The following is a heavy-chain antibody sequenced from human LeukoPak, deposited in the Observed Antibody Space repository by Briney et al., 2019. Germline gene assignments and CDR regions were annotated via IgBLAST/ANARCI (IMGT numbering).Heavy chain of an antibody. CDR1: GGSISSSSYY. J-gene: IGHJ6*03. D-gene: IGHD3-10*01. Sequence: PSETLSLTCTVSGGSISSSSYYWGWIRQPPGKGLEWIGSIYYSGSTYYNPSLKSRVTISVDTSKNQFSLKLNSVTAADTAVYYCQGGMVRGSEFYYYYMDVWGKGTTVTVSS. CDR2: IYYSGST. V-gene: IGHV4-39*07. CDR3: QGGMVRGSEFYYYYMDV.